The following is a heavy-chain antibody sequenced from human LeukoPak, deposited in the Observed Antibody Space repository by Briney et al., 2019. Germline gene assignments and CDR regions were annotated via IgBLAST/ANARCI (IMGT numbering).Heavy chain of an antibody. V-gene: IGHV3-48*01. J-gene: IGHJ4*02. Sequence: GGSLRLSCAASGFTFSSYNMNWVRQAPGKGLEWVSSISYSSRATYYADSVKGRFTISRDNVKNSLYLQMDSLRAEDTAVYYCARAYCSSTSCFGWGQGTLVTVSS. CDR3: ARAYCSSTSCFG. CDR2: ISYSSRAT. CDR1: GFTFSSYN. D-gene: IGHD2-2*01.